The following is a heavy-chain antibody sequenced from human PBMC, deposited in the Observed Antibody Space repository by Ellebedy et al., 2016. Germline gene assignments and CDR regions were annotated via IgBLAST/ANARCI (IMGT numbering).Heavy chain of an antibody. V-gene: IGHV3-30-3*01. CDR2: ISYDGSNK. D-gene: IGHD6-13*01. J-gene: IGHJ6*02. CDR1: GFTFSSYA. CDR3: ARDPQQLVVPGYYYYYGMDV. Sequence: GGSLRLXXAASGFTFSSYAMHWVRQAPGKGLEWVAVISYDGSNKYYADSVKGRFTISRDNSKNTLYLQMNSLRAEDTAVYYCARDPQQLVVPGYYYYYGMDVWGQGTTVTVS.